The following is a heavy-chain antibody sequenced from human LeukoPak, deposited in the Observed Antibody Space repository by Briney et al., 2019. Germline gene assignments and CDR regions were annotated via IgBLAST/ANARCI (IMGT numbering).Heavy chain of an antibody. J-gene: IGHJ4*02. V-gene: IGHV3-74*01. CDR1: GFTFSSNW. CDR3: ASYGDYYYFDY. D-gene: IGHD4-17*01. CDR2: INSDGSST. Sequence: PGGSLGLSCAASGFTFSSNWMHWVRQAPGKGLVWVSRINSDGSSTTYADSVKGRFTISRDNAKNTLFLQMNSLRAEDTAVYYCASYGDYYYFDYWGQGTLVTVSS.